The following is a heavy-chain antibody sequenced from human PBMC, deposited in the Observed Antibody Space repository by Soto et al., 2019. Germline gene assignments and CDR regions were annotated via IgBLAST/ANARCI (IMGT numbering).Heavy chain of an antibody. J-gene: IGHJ4*02. CDR3: TTDGYDSSGYYRDFDY. V-gene: IGHV3-15*01. Sequence: GSLRLSCAASGXTFSNAWMSWVRQAPGKGLELVGRIKSKTDGGKTDYAATVKGRFNISRDDSKNTLYLQMNSLKTEETAVYYCTTDGYDSSGYYRDFDYWGQGALGTVSS. CDR2: IKSKTDGGKT. CDR1: GXTFSNAW. D-gene: IGHD3-22*01.